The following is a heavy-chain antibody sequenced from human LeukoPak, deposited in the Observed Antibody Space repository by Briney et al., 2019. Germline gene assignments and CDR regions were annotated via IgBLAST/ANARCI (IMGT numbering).Heavy chain of an antibody. CDR3: ARVSYSRFVWYFDL. CDR1: GGSISSGGYS. D-gene: IGHD4-11*01. CDR2: IYYSGST. Sequence: SQTLSLTCAVSGGSISSGGYSWSWIRQPPGKGLEWIGYIYYSGSTNYNPSLKSRVTISVDTSKNQFSLKLSSVTAADTAVYYCARVSYSRFVWYFDLWGRGTLVTVSP. V-gene: IGHV4-61*08. J-gene: IGHJ2*01.